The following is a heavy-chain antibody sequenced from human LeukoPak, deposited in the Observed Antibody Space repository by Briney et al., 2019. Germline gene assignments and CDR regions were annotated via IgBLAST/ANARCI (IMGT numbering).Heavy chain of an antibody. V-gene: IGHV3-73*01. D-gene: IGHD6-19*01. CDR3: TTIIAVAPF. CDR1: GFTFSGSA. Sequence: GGSLRLSCAASGFTFSGSAMHWVRQASGKGLEWVGRIRSKANSYATACAASVKGRFTISRDDSKNTAYLQMNSLKTEDTAVYYCTTIIAVAPFWGQGTLVTVSS. CDR2: IRSKANSYAT. J-gene: IGHJ4*02.